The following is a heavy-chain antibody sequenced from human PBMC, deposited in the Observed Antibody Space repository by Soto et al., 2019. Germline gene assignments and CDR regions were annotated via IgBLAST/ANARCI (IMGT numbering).Heavy chain of an antibody. V-gene: IGHV1-24*01. J-gene: IGHJ5*02. CDR3: ATSDGP. CDR1: GYAFRGYQ. CDR2: FDPEDGET. Sequence: ASVKVSCKASGYAFRGYQMHWLRQAPGQGLEWVGGFDPEDGETIYAQKFQGRVTMTEDTSTDTAYMELSSLRSEDTAVYYCATSDGPWGQGTLVTVSS.